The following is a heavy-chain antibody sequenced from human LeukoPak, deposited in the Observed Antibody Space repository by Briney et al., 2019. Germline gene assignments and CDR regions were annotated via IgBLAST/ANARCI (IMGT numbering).Heavy chain of an antibody. J-gene: IGHJ6*02. CDR3: ASNIVVVPAARYYYYGMDV. Sequence: GASVKVSCKASGYTFTSYGISWVRQAPGQGLEWMGWISAYNGNTNYAQKLQGRVTMTTDTPTSTAYMELRSLRSDDTAVYYCASNIVVVPAARYYYYGMDVWGQGTTVTVSS. D-gene: IGHD2-2*01. CDR2: ISAYNGNT. V-gene: IGHV1-18*01. CDR1: GYTFTSYG.